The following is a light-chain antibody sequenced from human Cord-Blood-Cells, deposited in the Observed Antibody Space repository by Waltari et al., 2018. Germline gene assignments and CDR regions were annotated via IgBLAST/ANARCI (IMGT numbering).Light chain of an antibody. J-gene: IGKJ2*03. Sequence: EIVMTQSPAILSVSPGERATPSCRASQSVSSNLAWYQQKPGQAPRLLIYGASTRATGIPARFSGSGSGTEFTLTISSLQSEDFAVYYCQQYNNWPYSFGQGTKLEIK. CDR3: QQYNNWPYS. CDR2: GAS. V-gene: IGKV3D-15*01. CDR1: QSVSSN.